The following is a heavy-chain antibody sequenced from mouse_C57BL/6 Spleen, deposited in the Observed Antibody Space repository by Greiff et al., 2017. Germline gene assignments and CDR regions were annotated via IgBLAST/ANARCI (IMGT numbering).Heavy chain of an antibody. J-gene: IGHJ4*01. CDR2: INPNNGGT. CDR1: GYTFTDYN. CDR3: ARTKGSSCYAMDD. D-gene: IGHD1-1*01. Sequence: VQLQQSGPELAKPGASVKIPCKASGYTFTDYNMDWVKQSHGQSLEWIGDINPNNGGTIYNQKFKGKATLTVDKSSSTAYMELRSLTSEDTAVYYCARTKGSSCYAMDDWGQGTSVTAAS. V-gene: IGHV1-18*01.